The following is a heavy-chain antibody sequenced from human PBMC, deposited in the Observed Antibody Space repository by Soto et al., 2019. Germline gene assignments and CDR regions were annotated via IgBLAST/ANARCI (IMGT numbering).Heavy chain of an antibody. CDR1: GGSISSYY. CDR3: ARLIRPEAQDAFDI. CDR2: IYYSGST. Sequence: QVQLQESGPGLVKPSETLSLTCTVSGGSISSYYWSWIRQPPGKGLEWIGYIYYSGSTNYNPSLKSRVTISVDTSKNQFSLKLSSVTAADTAVYYCARLIRPEAQDAFDIWGQGTMVTVSS. J-gene: IGHJ3*02. V-gene: IGHV4-59*08.